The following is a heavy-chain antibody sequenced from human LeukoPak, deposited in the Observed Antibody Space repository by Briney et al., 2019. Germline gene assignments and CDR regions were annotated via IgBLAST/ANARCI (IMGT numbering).Heavy chain of an antibody. J-gene: IGHJ4*02. D-gene: IGHD5-24*01. CDR3: ARHDPRVDGNLDS. CDR1: GVSISSYY. V-gene: IGHV4-4*09. Sequence: SETLSLTCTVSGVSISSYYWTWIRQPPGKGLEWVGYVYTSGSTNFHPSLKGRIAMSVDTSTNRFSLNLRSVTAADTAVYYCARHDPRVDGNLDSWGQGTLVTVSS. CDR2: VYTSGST.